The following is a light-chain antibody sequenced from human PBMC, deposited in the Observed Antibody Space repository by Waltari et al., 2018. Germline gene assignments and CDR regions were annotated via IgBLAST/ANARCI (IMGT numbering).Light chain of an antibody. CDR3: QQYNEWPRT. CDR2: GAS. V-gene: IGKV3-15*01. J-gene: IGKJ1*01. Sequence: EIVMKQSPATLSVSPGERAPLSCRASQSVSSNLAWYQQRPGQAPRLLIHGASTRATGIPARFSGSGSGTEFTLTISSLQSEDFAVYHCQQYNEWPRTFGQGTKVEIK. CDR1: QSVSSN.